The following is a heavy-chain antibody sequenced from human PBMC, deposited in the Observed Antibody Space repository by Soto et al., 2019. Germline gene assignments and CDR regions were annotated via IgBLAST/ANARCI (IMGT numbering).Heavy chain of an antibody. J-gene: IGHJ3*02. CDR2: IYYSGNT. CDR3: ARGAADYGNAFDI. CDR1: GGSISRGGYY. V-gene: IGHV4-31*01. Sequence: QVQLQESGPGLVKSSQTLSLTCTVSGGSISRGGYYWTWIRQFPGKGLEWLAHIYYSGNTYYNPSLKSLLSISQDTSTNQFSLSLTSVAAADTAVYFCARGAADYGNAFDIWGRGTLVTVSS. D-gene: IGHD4-17*01.